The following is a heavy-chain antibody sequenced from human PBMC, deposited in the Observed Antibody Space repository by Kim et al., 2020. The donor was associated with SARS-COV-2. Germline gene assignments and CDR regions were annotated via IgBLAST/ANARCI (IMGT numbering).Heavy chain of an antibody. CDR3: AKDQGAAAGTLLDY. Sequence: GGSLRLSCAASGFTFSSYGMHWVRQAPGKGLEWVAVISYDGSNKYYADSVKGRFTISRDNSKNTLYLQMNSLRAEDTAVYYCAKDQGAAAGTLLDYWGQGTLVTVSS. J-gene: IGHJ4*02. CDR2: ISYDGSNK. CDR1: GFTFSSYG. D-gene: IGHD6-13*01. V-gene: IGHV3-30*18.